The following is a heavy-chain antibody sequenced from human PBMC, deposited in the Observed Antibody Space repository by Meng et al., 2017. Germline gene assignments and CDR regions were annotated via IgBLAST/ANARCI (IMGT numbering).Heavy chain of an antibody. V-gene: IGHV2-5*02. Sequence: QITLKGSGPTLVKPTQHLTLTCTFSGFSLSTSGVGVGWIRQPPGKALEWLAIIYWDDDKRYSPSLKSRLTITKDTSKNQVVLTMTNMDPVDTATYYCARMTYSSSFKWGQGTLVTVSS. CDR1: GFSLSTSGVG. CDR3: ARMTYSSSFK. D-gene: IGHD6-6*01. CDR2: IYWDDDK. J-gene: IGHJ4*02.